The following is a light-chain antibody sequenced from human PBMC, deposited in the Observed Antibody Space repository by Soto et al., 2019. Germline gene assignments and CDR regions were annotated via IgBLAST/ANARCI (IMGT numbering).Light chain of an antibody. CDR1: QSLTNSF. CDR2: DTS. CDR3: QQYGTSEII. Sequence: EIVCTAGRATLRLYTRQRATPPCRASQSLTNSFMAWYQQKPGQAPRLLIYDTSSRASGIPDRFSGSGSGTDFTLTISRLETEDFAVFYCQQYGTSEIIFGQGTRLEI. J-gene: IGKJ5*01. V-gene: IGKV3-20*01.